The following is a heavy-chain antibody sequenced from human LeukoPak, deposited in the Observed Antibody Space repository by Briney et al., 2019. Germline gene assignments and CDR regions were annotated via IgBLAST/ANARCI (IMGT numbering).Heavy chain of an antibody. CDR1: GFTFSSYA. J-gene: IGHJ4*02. V-gene: IGHV3-23*01. CDR3: AKVNKKMAGLDY. CDR2: ISGSGGST. Sequence: PGGSLRLSCAASGFTFSSYAMSWVRQAPGKGLEWVPAISGSGGSTYYADSVKGRFTISRDNSKNTLYLQMNGLRAEDTAVYYCAKVNKKMAGLDYWGQGTLVTVSS. D-gene: IGHD5-24*01.